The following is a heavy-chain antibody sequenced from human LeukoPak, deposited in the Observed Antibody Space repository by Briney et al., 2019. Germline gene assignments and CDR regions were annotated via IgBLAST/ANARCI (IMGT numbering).Heavy chain of an antibody. Sequence: GGSLRLSCAASGFTFDKAWMTWVRQAPGKGLEWVGRIKSKIHGGTIDYAAPVKGRFTISRDDSKNTQYLQMNSLKTEDTAVYYCTTDQGGSDIDYWGQGTLVTVSS. D-gene: IGHD3-10*01. CDR2: IKSKIHGGTI. CDR3: TTDQGGSDIDY. J-gene: IGHJ4*02. CDR1: GFTFDKAW. V-gene: IGHV3-15*01.